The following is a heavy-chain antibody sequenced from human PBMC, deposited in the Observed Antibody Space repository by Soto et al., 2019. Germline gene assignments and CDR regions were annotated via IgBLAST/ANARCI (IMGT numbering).Heavy chain of an antibody. CDR3: ERIRRGYSPFDY. CDR1: GGSFSGYY. D-gene: IGHD3-22*01. Sequence: QVQLQQWGAGLLKPSETLSLTCAVYGGSFSGYYWSWIRQPPGKGLEWIGEVNHSGSTNYNPYLKSRVTISVXTSKNQFSLKLSSVTAADTSVYYCERIRRGYSPFDYWGQGTLVTVSS. J-gene: IGHJ4*02. CDR2: VNHSGST. V-gene: IGHV4-34*01.